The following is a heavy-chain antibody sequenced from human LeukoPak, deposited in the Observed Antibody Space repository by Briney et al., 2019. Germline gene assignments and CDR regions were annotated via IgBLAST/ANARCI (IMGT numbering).Heavy chain of an antibody. Sequence: PSETLSLTCTVSGGSISSSSYYWGWIRQPPGKGLEWIGSIYYSGSTNYNPSLKSRVTISVDTSKNQFSLKLSSVTAADTAVYYCARVIHDYVWGSYRYFDYWGQGALVTVSS. V-gene: IGHV4-39*07. CDR1: GGSISSSSYY. CDR3: ARVIHDYVWGSYRYFDY. J-gene: IGHJ4*02. CDR2: IYYSGST. D-gene: IGHD3-16*02.